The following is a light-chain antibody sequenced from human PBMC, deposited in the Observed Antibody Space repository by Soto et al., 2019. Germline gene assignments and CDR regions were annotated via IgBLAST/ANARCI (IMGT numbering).Light chain of an antibody. CDR1: SGDDGGYTY. CDR3: CSSGGSNGFVV. J-gene: IGLJ2*01. V-gene: IGLV2-8*01. CDR2: EVS. Sequence: QSALTQPPSASESPGHSVTISCTGVSGDDGGYTYVSWYQHSPGKAPRLLIYEVSKRPQGVPDRFTGSKSGNTASLTVSELQPDDEADYYCCSSGGSNGFVVFGGGTQLTVL.